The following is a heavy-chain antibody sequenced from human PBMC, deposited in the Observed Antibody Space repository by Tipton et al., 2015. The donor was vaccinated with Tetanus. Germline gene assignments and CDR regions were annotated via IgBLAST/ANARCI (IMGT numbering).Heavy chain of an antibody. Sequence: TLSLTCTVSGGSMSTYYWSWIRQPPGKGLEWIGYVYYTGSTDYNPPLKSRVTISVDTSENQMSLRLTSVTAADTAVYYCARDRGDTGTVNWFDPWGQGTLVTVSS. J-gene: IGHJ5*02. CDR3: ARDRGDTGTVNWFDP. V-gene: IGHV4-59*12. D-gene: IGHD1-1*01. CDR2: VYYTGST. CDR1: GGSMSTYY.